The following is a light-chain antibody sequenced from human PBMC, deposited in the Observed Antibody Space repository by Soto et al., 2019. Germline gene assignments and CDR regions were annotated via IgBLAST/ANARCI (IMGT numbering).Light chain of an antibody. Sequence: DIQMTQSPSTLSASVGDTVTVTCRASQRVSGWWAWYQQKPGEAAHRLLIDAAAFPHGGLARLSGSGSGTKYFLLTASLQPDDVATYYCHQHVTFSGTFGPGTKVDIK. J-gene: IGKJ1*01. CDR1: QRVSGW. CDR2: DAA. V-gene: IGKV1-5*01. CDR3: HQHVTFSGT.